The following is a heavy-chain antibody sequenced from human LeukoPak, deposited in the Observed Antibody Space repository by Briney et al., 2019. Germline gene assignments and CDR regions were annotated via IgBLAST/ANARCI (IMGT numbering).Heavy chain of an antibody. Sequence: ASVKVSCKVSGYTLTELSMHWVRQAPGKGLEWMGGFDPEDGETIYAQKFQGRVTMTRNTSISTAYMELSSLRSEDTAVYYCARGGGAAAGPGDWGQGTLVTVSS. V-gene: IGHV1-24*01. CDR2: FDPEDGET. CDR1: GYTLTELS. CDR3: ARGGGAAAGPGD. J-gene: IGHJ4*02. D-gene: IGHD6-13*01.